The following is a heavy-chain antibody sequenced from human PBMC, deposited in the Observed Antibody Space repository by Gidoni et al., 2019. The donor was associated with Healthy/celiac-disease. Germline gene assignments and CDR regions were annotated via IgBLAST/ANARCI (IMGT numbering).Heavy chain of an antibody. D-gene: IGHD3-22*01. CDR2: ISAYNGNT. V-gene: IGHV1-18*04. CDR1: GYTFTSYG. J-gene: IGHJ6*02. Sequence: QLHLVQSGSEVTKPGASVKVSCKASGYTFTSYGISCVRQAPGQGLEWMGGISAYNGNTNDAQKLQGRVTMSTDTSTSTAYMELRSLRSDDTAVYYCARDGSYYYDSSGYPPHYYYYGMDVWGQGTTVTVSS. CDR3: ARDGSYYYDSSGYPPHYYYYGMDV.